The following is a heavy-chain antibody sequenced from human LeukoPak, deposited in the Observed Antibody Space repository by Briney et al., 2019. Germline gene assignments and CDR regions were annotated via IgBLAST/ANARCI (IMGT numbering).Heavy chain of an antibody. Sequence: EASVKVSCKTSGGTFTSYAISWVRQAPGQGLEWMGGIIPFFGTADYAQKFQGRVTIIADQSTSTTYMELNSLRSEDTAAYYCSREVAFCTNTSCYTHFDSWGQGTLVTVSS. V-gene: IGHV1-69*13. J-gene: IGHJ4*02. D-gene: IGHD2-2*02. CDR2: IIPFFGTA. CDR3: SREVAFCTNTSCYTHFDS. CDR1: GGTFTSYA.